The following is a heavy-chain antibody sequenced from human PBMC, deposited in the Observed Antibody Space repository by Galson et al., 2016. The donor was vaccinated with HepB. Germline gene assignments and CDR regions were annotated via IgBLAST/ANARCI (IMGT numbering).Heavy chain of an antibody. CDR2: ISYDGSNK. CDR3: ARFLTVTTDY. CDR1: GFTFSRNG. D-gene: IGHD4-17*01. V-gene: IGHV3-30*03. Sequence: SLRLSCAASGFTFSRNGMHWVRQAPDKGLEWVAVISYDGSNKYYADSVKGRFTISRDNSKNTLYLQMNSLRAEDTAVYYCARFLTVTTDYWGQGTLVTVSS. J-gene: IGHJ4*02.